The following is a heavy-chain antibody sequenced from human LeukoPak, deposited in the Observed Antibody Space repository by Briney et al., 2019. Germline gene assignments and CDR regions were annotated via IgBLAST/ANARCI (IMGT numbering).Heavy chain of an antibody. CDR1: GFTFSGFA. Sequence: GGTLRLSCAASGFTFSGFAMSWIRQAPGKGLEWVSSISRSGESTFYADSVRGRFTISRDNSKNTLYLQMNSLRAEDTAVYYCAKDPGSSGLNWSDPWGQGTLVTVSS. D-gene: IGHD3-22*01. V-gene: IGHV3-23*01. CDR2: ISRSGEST. J-gene: IGHJ5*02. CDR3: AKDPGSSGLNWSDP.